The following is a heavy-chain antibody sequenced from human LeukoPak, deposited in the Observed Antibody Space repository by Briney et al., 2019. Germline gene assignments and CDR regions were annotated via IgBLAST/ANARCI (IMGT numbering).Heavy chain of an antibody. CDR2: ISSSSSYI. CDR1: GFTFSSYS. CDR3: ARTPKGGYCSNTSCYTDYYYYMDV. D-gene: IGHD2-2*02. Sequence: GGSLRLSCAASGFTFSSYSMNWVRQAPGKGLEWVSSISSSSSYIYYADSVKGRFTISRDNAKNSLYLQMNSLRAEDTAVYYCARTPKGGYCSNTSCYTDYYYYMDVWGKGTTVTVSS. V-gene: IGHV3-21*01. J-gene: IGHJ6*03.